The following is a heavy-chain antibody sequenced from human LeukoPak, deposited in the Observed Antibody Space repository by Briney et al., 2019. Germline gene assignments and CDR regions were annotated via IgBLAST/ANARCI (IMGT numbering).Heavy chain of an antibody. CDR3: AREGVYYDSSGYYSDY. D-gene: IGHD3-22*01. V-gene: IGHV3-7*01. Sequence: GGSLRLSCAASGFTFTNYYMSWVRQAPGKGLEWVANVKQDGSDKYYVDSVKGRFTISRDNAKNSVYLQMNSLRAEDTAVYYCAREGVYYDSSGYYSDYWGQGTLVTVSS. J-gene: IGHJ4*02. CDR2: VKQDGSDK. CDR1: GFTFTNYY.